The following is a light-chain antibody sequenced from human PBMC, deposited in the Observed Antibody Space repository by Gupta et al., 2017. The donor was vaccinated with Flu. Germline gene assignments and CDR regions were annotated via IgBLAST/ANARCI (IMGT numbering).Light chain of an antibody. J-gene: IGKJ1*01. CDR3: LQYSSYPRT. Sequence: DIHMTQSPSTLSASVGDRVTITCRASQSISSGLAWYQQKPGKAPNLLIYKASSLEGGVPSRFSGSGSGTEFLLTISSLQPDDFATYCCLQYSSYPRTFGHGTKVEI. CDR2: KAS. CDR1: QSISSG. V-gene: IGKV1-5*03.